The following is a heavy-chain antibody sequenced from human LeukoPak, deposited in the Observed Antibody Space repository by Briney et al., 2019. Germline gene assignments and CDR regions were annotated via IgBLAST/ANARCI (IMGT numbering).Heavy chain of an antibody. V-gene: IGHV3-23*01. D-gene: IGHD5-18*01. Sequence: GGSLTLSCTGSGFTVSSYAMIWVRQAPGKGLEGVSAISGSGGSTYYADSVKGRFTISRDNSKNTLYLQMNSLRAEDTAVYYCAKDVDTAMVTGYFDYWGQGTLVTVSS. CDR3: AKDVDTAMVTGYFDY. CDR2: ISGSGGST. CDR1: GFTVSSYA. J-gene: IGHJ4*02.